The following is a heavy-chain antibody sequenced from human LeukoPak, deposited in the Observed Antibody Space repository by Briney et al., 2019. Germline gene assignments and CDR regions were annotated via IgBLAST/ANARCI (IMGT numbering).Heavy chain of an antibody. CDR2: IYPGDSDT. J-gene: IGHJ4*02. Sequence: EXLKISXXXXGYSLTSYWIGWVRQVPGKGLEWMGIIYPGDSDTRYSPSFQGQVTISADKSISTAYLQWSSLKASDTAIYYCARRGYCSGNSCYYFDFWGQGTLVTVSS. CDR3: ARRGYCSGNSCYYFDF. D-gene: IGHD2-15*01. V-gene: IGHV5-51*01. CDR1: GYSLTSYW.